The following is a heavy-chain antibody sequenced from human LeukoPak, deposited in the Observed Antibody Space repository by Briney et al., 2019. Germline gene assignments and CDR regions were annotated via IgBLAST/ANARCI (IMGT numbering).Heavy chain of an antibody. Sequence: GESLKISCKGSGYSFTNYWIAWVRQMPGKGLEWMGIIYSGDSDTRYRPSFQDQVTISADKSISTAYLQWSSLKASDTAMYYCARNSAIGTVTTAFYPWGQGTLVTVSS. V-gene: IGHV5-51*01. CDR3: ARNSAIGTVTTAFYP. D-gene: IGHD4-17*01. CDR2: IYSGDSDT. CDR1: GYSFTNYW. J-gene: IGHJ5*02.